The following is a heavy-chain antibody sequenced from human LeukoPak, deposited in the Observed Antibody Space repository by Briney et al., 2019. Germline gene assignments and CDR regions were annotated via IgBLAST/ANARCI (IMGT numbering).Heavy chain of an antibody. V-gene: IGHV1-46*01. J-gene: IGHJ4*02. CDR3: AGGASRSPFDY. CDR2: INPSGGSK. D-gene: IGHD3-10*01. Sequence: ASVKLSCKASGYTFTSYDMHLVRQAPGQGLELMGIINPSGGSKSYAQKFQGRVTMTRDTSTSKVYMELRSLRSEDPAVYYCAGGASRSPFDYWGQGTLVTVSS. CDR1: GYTFTSYD.